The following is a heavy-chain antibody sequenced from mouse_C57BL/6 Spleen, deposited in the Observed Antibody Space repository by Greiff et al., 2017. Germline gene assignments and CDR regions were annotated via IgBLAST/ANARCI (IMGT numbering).Heavy chain of an antibody. CDR2: INPNYGTT. CDR3: ARTAYGNYGTNGVAY. V-gene: IGHV1-39*01. CDR1: GYSFTDYK. Sequence: VQLKESGPELVKPGASVKISCKASGYSFTDYKMNWVKQSNGKSLEWIGVINPNYGTTSYNQKFKGKATLTVYQSSSTAYMQLNSLTSEDSAVYYCARTAYGNYGTNGVAYWGQGTLVTVSA. D-gene: IGHD2-1*01. J-gene: IGHJ3*01.